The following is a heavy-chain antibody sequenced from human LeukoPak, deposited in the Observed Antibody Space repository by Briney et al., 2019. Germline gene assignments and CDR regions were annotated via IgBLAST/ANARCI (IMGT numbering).Heavy chain of an antibody. J-gene: IGHJ5*02. CDR3: ARDRVTMVRGVIIVWFDP. V-gene: IGHV1-2*02. D-gene: IGHD3-10*01. CDR1: GYTFTGYY. CDR2: INPNSGGT. Sequence: GASVKVSCKASGYTFTGYYMHWVRQAPGQGLEWMGWINPNSGGTNYAQKFQGRVTMTRDTSISTAYMELRSLRSDDTAVYYCARDRVTMVRGVIIVWFDPWGQGTLVTVSS.